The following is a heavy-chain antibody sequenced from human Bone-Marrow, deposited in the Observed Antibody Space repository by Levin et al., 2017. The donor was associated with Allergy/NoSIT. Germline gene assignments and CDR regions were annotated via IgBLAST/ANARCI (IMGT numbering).Heavy chain of an antibody. J-gene: IGHJ6*02. D-gene: IGHD5-18*01. V-gene: IGHV1-69*13. CDR3: ASEEGYSYGPSGGYYYYYGMDV. Sequence: VASVKVSCKASGGTFSSYAISWVRQAPGQGLEWMGGIIPIFGTANYAQKFQGRVTITADESTSTAYMELSSLRSEDTAVYYCASEEGYSYGPSGGYYYYYGMDVWGQGTTVTVSS. CDR1: GGTFSSYA. CDR2: IIPIFGTA.